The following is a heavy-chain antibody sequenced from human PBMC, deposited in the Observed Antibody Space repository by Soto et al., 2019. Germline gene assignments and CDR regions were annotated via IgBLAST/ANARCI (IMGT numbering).Heavy chain of an antibody. CDR1: GFTVSSNY. V-gene: IGHV3-53*01. CDR3: ARVYWNYGFDY. CDR2: LYSGGST. J-gene: IGHJ4*02. D-gene: IGHD1-7*01. Sequence: EVQLVESGGGLIQPGGSLRLSCAASGFTVSSNYMRWVRQAPGKGLEWGSVLYSGGSTYYADSVKGRFTISRDNSKNTLYFQMNSLRAEDSAVYYCARVYWNYGFDYWGQGTLVTVSS.